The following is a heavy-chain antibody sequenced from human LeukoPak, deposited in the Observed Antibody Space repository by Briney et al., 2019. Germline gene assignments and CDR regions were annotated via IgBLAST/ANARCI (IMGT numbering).Heavy chain of an antibody. CDR3: ARTYYYDSSDNY. CDR1: GYTFTSYG. V-gene: IGHV1-18*01. Sequence: ASVKVSCKASGYTFTSYGISWVRQAPGQGLEWMGWISAYNGNTNYAQKLQGRVTMTTDTSTSSAYMELRSLRSDDTAVYYCARTYYYDSSDNYWGQGTLVTVSS. D-gene: IGHD3-22*01. J-gene: IGHJ4*02. CDR2: ISAYNGNT.